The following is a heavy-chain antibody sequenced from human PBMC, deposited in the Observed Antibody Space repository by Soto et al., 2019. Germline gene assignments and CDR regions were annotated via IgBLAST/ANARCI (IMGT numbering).Heavy chain of an antibody. V-gene: IGHV3-23*01. CDR1: GFTFSSYA. J-gene: IGHJ4*02. Sequence: EVQLLEPGGGLVQPGGSLRLSCAASGFTFSSYAMSWVRQAPGRGLEWVSAISGSGGSTYYADSVKGRFTISRDNSKNTLYLQMNSLRAEDTAVYYCAAGQKWELHSQFDYWGQGTLVTVSS. CDR2: ISGSGGST. D-gene: IGHD1-26*01. CDR3: AAGQKWELHSQFDY.